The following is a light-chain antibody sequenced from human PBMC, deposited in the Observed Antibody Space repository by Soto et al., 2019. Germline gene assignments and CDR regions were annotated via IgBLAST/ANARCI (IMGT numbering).Light chain of an antibody. V-gene: IGKV1-5*03. CDR3: QHYNSYSEA. J-gene: IGKJ1*01. Sequence: DIQMTQSPSTLSGSVGARVTITCRASQTISSWLAWYQQKPGKAPKLLIYKASTLKSGVPSRFSGSGSGTEFTLTISSLQPDDFATYYCQHYNSYSEAFGQGTNVELK. CDR1: QTISSW. CDR2: KAS.